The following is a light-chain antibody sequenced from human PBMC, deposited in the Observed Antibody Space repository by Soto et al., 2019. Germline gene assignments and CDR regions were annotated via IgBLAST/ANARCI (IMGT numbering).Light chain of an antibody. J-gene: IGLJ1*01. CDR3: LTWDSSLTVGV. CDR1: TSNIGNNY. CDR2: DNN. V-gene: IGLV1-51*01. Sequence: QSVLTQPPSVSAAPGQKVTISCSGITSNIGNNYVSWYQQLPGTAPKLLIYDNNKRPSGIPDRFSGSKSGTSATLGITGLQTGDEADYYCLTWDSSLTVGVVGTGTKLTVL.